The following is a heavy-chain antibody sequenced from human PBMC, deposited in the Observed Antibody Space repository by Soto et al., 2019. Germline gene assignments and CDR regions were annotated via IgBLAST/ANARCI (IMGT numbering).Heavy chain of an antibody. V-gene: IGHV3-23*01. J-gene: IGHJ4*02. CDR2: ISDSGGST. Sequence: EVQLLESGGGLVQPGGSLRLSCAASGFTFNSYAMSWVRQAPGKGLDWVSAISDSGGSTYYAESVKGRFTISRDNSKNTLYLQMNSLRAEDTAVYYCAKDLSYGSDVYYFDYWGQGTLVTVSS. D-gene: IGHD3-10*01. CDR3: AKDLSYGSDVYYFDY. CDR1: GFTFNSYA.